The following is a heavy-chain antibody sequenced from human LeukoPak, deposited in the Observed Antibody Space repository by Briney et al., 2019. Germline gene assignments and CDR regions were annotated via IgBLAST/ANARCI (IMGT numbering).Heavy chain of an antibody. CDR3: ARGGHITIFGVVTRGDFDY. CDR1: GGTFSSYA. CDR2: IIPLFGTA. V-gene: IGHV1-69*05. J-gene: IGHJ4*02. Sequence: SVKVSCKASGGTFSSYAISWVRQAPRQGLEWMGGIIPLFGTANYAQKFQGRVTITTDESTSTAYMELSSLRSEDTAVYYCARGGHITIFGVVTRGDFDYWGQGTLVTVSS. D-gene: IGHD3-3*01.